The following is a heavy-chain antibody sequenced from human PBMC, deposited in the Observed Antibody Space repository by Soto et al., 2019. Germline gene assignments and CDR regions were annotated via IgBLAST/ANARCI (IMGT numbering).Heavy chain of an antibody. Sequence: ASVKVSCKASGYTFTSYDINWVRQATGQGLEWMGWMNPKSGNTGYAQQFRGRVIMTRSTSISTAYMELSSLRSEDTAVYYCVRVYGEIDYWGPGTLVTVAS. V-gene: IGHV1-8*02. CDR2: MNPKSGNT. CDR3: VRVYGEIDY. D-gene: IGHD4-17*01. CDR1: GYTFTSYD. J-gene: IGHJ4*02.